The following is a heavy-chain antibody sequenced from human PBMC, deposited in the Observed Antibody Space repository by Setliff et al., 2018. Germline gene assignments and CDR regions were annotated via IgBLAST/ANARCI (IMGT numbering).Heavy chain of an antibody. Sequence: SETLSLTCTVSGGSIGSTTYYWGWLRQPAGKGLEWIGHFNRRGSTNFTPSLKSRVTISLDTSKNQFSLKLSSVTAADTAVYYCARPTAYDFWSGYPARGYYMDVWGKGTTVTVSS. D-gene: IGHD3-3*01. CDR1: GGSIGSTTYY. CDR3: ARPTAYDFWSGYPARGYYMDV. V-gene: IGHV4-61*09. CDR2: FNRRGST. J-gene: IGHJ6*03.